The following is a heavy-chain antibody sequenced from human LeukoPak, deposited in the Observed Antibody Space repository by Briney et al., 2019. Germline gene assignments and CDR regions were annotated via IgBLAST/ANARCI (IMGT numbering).Heavy chain of an antibody. CDR1: GYTFTSYA. J-gene: IGHJ4*02. CDR3: ARDSPHCSSTSCPRSFDY. V-gene: IGHV7-4-1*02. D-gene: IGHD2-2*01. Sequence: ASVKVSCKASGYTFTSYAMNWVRQAPGQGLEWMRWINTNTGNPTYAQGFTGRFVFSLDTSVSTAYLQISSLKAEDTAVYYCARDSPHCSSTSCPRSFDYWGQGTLVTVSS. CDR2: INTNTGNP.